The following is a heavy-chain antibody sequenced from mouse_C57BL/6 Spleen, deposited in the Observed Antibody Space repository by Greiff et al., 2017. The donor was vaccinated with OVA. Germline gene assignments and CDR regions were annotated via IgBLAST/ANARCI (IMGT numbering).Heavy chain of an antibody. CDR1: GYTFTSYW. CDR3: ASGDYDGPSWFAY. Sequence: QVQLQQSGAELAKPGASVKLSCKASGYTFTSYWMHWVKQRPGQGLEWIGYINPSSGYTKYNQKFKDKATLTADKSSSTAYMQLSSLTYEDSAVYYCASGDYDGPSWFAYWGQGTLVTVSA. CDR2: INPSSGYT. J-gene: IGHJ3*01. V-gene: IGHV1-7*01. D-gene: IGHD2-4*01.